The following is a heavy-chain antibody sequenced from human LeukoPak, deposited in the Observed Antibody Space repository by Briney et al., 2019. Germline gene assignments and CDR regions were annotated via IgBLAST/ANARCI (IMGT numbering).Heavy chain of an antibody. Sequence: PSETLSLTCTVSGGPMNSYYWSWIRRPPGKGLEWVGYIYYTGSTNYNPSLKSRVTISVDTSKNQFSLKLSSVTAADTAVYYCARDYYGPWGQGTLVTVSS. CDR1: GGPMNSYY. V-gene: IGHV4-59*12. D-gene: IGHD3-10*01. J-gene: IGHJ5*02. CDR2: IYYTGST. CDR3: ARDYYGP.